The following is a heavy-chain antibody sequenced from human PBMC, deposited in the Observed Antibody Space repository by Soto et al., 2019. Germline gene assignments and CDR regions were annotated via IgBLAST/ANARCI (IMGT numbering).Heavy chain of an antibody. CDR2: INHSGST. D-gene: IGHD2-2*01. CDR1: GGSFSGYY. CDR3: ARSGRGYQLLIGGWFDP. Sequence: PSETLSLTCAVYGGSFSGYYWSWIRQPPWKGLEWIGEINHSGSTNYNPSLKSRVTISVDTSKNQFSLKLSSVTAADTAVYYCARSGRGYQLLIGGWFDPWGQGTLVTVSS. V-gene: IGHV4-34*01. J-gene: IGHJ5*02.